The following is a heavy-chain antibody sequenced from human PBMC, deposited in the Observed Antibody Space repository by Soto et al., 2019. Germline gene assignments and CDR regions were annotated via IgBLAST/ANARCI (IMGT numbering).Heavy chain of an antibody. J-gene: IGHJ4*02. V-gene: IGHV3-48*02. CDR1: GFTFSSYS. CDR3: ARERNSGSYLPDY. D-gene: IGHD1-26*01. Sequence: EVQLVESGGGLVQPGGSLRLSCAASGFTFSSYSMNWVRQAPGKGLEWVSYISSSSSTIYYADSVKGRITISRDNAKNSLYLQMNSLRDEDTAVYYCARERNSGSYLPDYGGQGTLVTVSS. CDR2: ISSSSSTI.